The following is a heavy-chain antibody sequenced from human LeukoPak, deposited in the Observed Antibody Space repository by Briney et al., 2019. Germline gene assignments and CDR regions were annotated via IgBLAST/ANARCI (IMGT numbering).Heavy chain of an antibody. CDR3: ARDSPLKGYNSGWATNSFDF. Sequence: GGSLRLSCAASGFNFRSYAMSWVRQDPGKGLEWVSTVTGGAVATYYADSVRGRHTISRDNSKNTLYLQMNSLRAEDTAVYYCARDSPLKGYNSGWATNSFDFWGQGTLVTVSS. V-gene: IGHV3-23*01. CDR2: VTGGAVAT. J-gene: IGHJ4*02. CDR1: GFNFRSYA. D-gene: IGHD6-19*01.